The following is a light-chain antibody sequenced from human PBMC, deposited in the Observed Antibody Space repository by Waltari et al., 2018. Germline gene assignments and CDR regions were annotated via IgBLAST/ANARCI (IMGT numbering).Light chain of an antibody. V-gene: IGKV3-15*01. Sequence: EIVMTQSPATLSVSPGERATLSCRASQSVTSNLAWYQQKPGQAPRLLIYEASTRATGISARFSGSGSGTEFTLTISSLQSEDFAVYYCQQYNRWPPSTFGQGTRLEIK. CDR2: EAS. CDR3: QQYNRWPPST. CDR1: QSVTSN. J-gene: IGKJ5*01.